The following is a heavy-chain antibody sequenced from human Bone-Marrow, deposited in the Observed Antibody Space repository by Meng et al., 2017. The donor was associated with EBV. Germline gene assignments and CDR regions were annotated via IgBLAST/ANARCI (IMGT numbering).Heavy chain of an antibody. V-gene: IGHV1-69*01. CDR2: LIPISDAP. D-gene: IGHD3-10*01. CDR1: GGTFRSDA. J-gene: IGHJ4*02. Sequence: QGLLVQSWRAGKTPGSSVKVSGKTSGGTFRSDATSWVRQAPGQGLEWMGGLIPISDAPHYAQKFQGRVTITADESTSTHYMDLSGLRSEDTAVYYCASESGRGFTPDYWGQGTLVTVPS. CDR3: ASESGRGFTPDY.